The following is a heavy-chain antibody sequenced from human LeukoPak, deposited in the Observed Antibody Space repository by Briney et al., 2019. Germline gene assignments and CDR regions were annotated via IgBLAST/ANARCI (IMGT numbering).Heavy chain of an antibody. Sequence: SSVKVSCKASVGTFSSYAISWVRQAPGEGLEWMGGVIPIFGTANDAQKFQGRVTITADKSTSTAYMELSSLRSEHTAVYYCADIAVAGTDLEEEASHWGQGTLVTVSS. J-gene: IGHJ4*02. CDR3: ADIAVAGTDLEEEASH. D-gene: IGHD6-19*01. V-gene: IGHV1-69*06. CDR1: VGTFSSYA. CDR2: VIPIFGTA.